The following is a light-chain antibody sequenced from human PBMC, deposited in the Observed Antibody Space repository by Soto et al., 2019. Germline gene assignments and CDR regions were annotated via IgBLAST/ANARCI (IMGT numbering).Light chain of an antibody. CDR3: QQRYSSPT. V-gene: IGKV1-39*01. J-gene: IGKJ5*01. CDR2: AAS. CDR1: QSISSY. Sequence: DLQMTQSPSSLSASVGDRVTITCRASQSISSYLNWYQQKPGKAPKLLIYAASSLQSGVPSRFSVSVSGTDFTLTISSLQPEDFATYYCQQRYSSPTFVQGTRQEIK.